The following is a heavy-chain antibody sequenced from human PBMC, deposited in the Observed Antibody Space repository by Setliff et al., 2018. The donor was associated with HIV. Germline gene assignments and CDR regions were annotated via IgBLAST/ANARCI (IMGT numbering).Heavy chain of an antibody. Sequence: GSLRLSCEASGFPLYTYDMNWVRQAPGKALEWISFISHGGATKYYADSVKGRFTISRDNAKNSVYLQMNSLRAEDTAVYYCARDDPPGGNDYWGQGTLVTVSS. J-gene: IGHJ4*02. CDR2: ISHGGATK. CDR1: GFPLYTYD. D-gene: IGHD2-15*01. CDR3: ARDDPPGGNDY. V-gene: IGHV3-48*03.